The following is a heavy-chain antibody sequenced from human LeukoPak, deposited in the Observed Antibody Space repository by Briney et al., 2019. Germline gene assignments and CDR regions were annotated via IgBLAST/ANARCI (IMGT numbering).Heavy chain of an antibody. V-gene: IGHV4-59*08. D-gene: IGHD2-15*01. CDR2: IYYSGST. CDR1: GGSFSSYY. J-gene: IGHJ4*02. CDR3: ARLGYCSGGSC. Sequence: SETLSLTCAVYGGSFSSYYWSWIRQPPGKGLEWIGYIYYSGSTNYNPSLKSRVTISVDTSKNQFPLKLSSVTAADTAVYYCARLGYCSGGSCWGQGTLVTVSS.